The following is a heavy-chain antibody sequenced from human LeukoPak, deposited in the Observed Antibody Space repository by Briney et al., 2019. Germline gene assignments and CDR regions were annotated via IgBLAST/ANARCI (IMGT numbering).Heavy chain of an antibody. CDR3: ARHPPVFAAAGYFDY. V-gene: IGHV4-39*01. D-gene: IGHD6-13*01. Sequence: PSETLSLTCTVSGGSIRSSSSYWGWIRQPPGKGLEWIGSIYYSGSTYYNPSLKSRVTISVDTSKNQFSLKPSSVTAADTAVYYCARHPPVFAAAGYFDYWGQGTLVTVSS. J-gene: IGHJ4*02. CDR1: GGSIRSSSSY. CDR2: IYYSGST.